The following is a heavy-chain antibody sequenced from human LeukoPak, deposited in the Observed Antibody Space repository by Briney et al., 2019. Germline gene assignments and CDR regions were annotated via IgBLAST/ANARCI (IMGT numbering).Heavy chain of an antibody. V-gene: IGHV3-23*01. CDR3: VKDLGSGRNPDAFDI. CDR1: GFTFTSYA. Sequence: GGSLRLSCAASGFTFTSYAMRFSNYVVRWVRQAPGQGLEWVSGISGSGGTTYYADSVKGRFTISRDNSKNTLYLQLNSLRPEDTAVYYCVKDLGSGRNPDAFDIWGQGTMVTVSS. D-gene: IGHD1-26*01. CDR2: ISGSGGTT. J-gene: IGHJ3*02.